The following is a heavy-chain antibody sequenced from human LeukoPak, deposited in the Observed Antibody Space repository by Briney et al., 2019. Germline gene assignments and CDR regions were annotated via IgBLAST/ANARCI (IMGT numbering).Heavy chain of an antibody. V-gene: IGHV3-23*01. CDR2: ISGGGGST. J-gene: IGHJ5*02. CDR3: AKGSGINHYHWIDP. CDR1: EFTFSNYA. D-gene: IGHD1-14*01. Sequence: QTGASLRLSCAASEFTFSNYAMNWVRQAPGKGLEWVSGISGGGGSTYYADSVKGRFTISRDNSKNTLYLQMDSLRAEDTALYYCAKGSGINHYHWIDPWGQGTLVTVSS.